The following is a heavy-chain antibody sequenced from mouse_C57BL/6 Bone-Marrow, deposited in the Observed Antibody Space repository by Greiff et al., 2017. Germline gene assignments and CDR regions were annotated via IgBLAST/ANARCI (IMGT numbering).Heavy chain of an antibody. V-gene: IGHV1-64*01. D-gene: IGHD1-1*01. Sequence: QVQLQEPGAELVKPGASVKLSCKASGYTFTSYWMHWVKQRPGQGLEWIGMIHPNSGSTNYNSKFKSKATLTADKSSSTAYMELGSLTSEDSAVYFCARDGVTKVVVDYWGQGTTVTVSS. CDR2: IHPNSGST. CDR1: GYTFTSYW. CDR3: ARDGVTKVVVDY. J-gene: IGHJ2*01.